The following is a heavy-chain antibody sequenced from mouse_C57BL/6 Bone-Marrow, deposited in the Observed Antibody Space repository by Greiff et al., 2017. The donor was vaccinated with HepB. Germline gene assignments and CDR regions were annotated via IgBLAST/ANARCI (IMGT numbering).Heavy chain of an antibody. D-gene: IGHD1-1*01. CDR3: ARAKVITTVVATWDFDY. J-gene: IGHJ2*01. Sequence: QVQLQQPGAELVMPGASVKLSCKASGYTFTSYWMHWVKQRPGQGLEWIGEIDPSDSYTNYNQKFKGKSTLTVDKSSSTAYMQLSSLTSGDSAVEYGARAKVITTVVATWDFDYWGQGTTLTVSS. CDR1: GYTFTSYW. CDR2: IDPSDSYT. V-gene: IGHV1-69*01.